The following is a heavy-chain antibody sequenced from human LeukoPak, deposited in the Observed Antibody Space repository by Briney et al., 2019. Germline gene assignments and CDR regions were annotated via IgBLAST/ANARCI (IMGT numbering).Heavy chain of an antibody. J-gene: IGHJ4*02. D-gene: IGHD2/OR15-2a*01. CDR1: GRSFRGYY. Sequence: SETLSLTCAVYGRSFRGYYWIWIRQPPGKGLEGIGEIYYRGSNYFNRSLKSRVTNSLDTCKNQFFLTLDSATTPDPAIYYLGRDVTYLSFDYWGQRNLVTVSS. CDR2: IYYRGSN. V-gene: IGHV4-34*01. CDR3: GRDVTYLSFDY.